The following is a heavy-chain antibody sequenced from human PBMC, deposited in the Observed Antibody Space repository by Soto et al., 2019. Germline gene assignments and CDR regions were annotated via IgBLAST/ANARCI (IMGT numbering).Heavy chain of an antibody. CDR1: RGTFSSYA. CDR3: ARRGTMVRGVAPNYYYGMDV. D-gene: IGHD3-10*01. J-gene: IGHJ6*02. CDR2: IIPIFGTA. V-gene: IGHV1-69*13. Sequence: VASVKVSCKASRGTFSSYAISWVRQAPGQGLEWMGGIIPIFGTANYAQKFQGRVTITADESTSTAYMELSSLRSEDTAVYYCARRGTMVRGVAPNYYYGMDVWGQGTTVTVSS.